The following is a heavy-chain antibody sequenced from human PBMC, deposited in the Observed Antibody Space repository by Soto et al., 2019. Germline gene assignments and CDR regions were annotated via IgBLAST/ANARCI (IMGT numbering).Heavy chain of an antibody. V-gene: IGHV4-30-4*01. Sequence: QVQLQESGPGLVKPSQTLSLTCIVSGVSISSGDDYWSWIRQPPGKGLEWIGYIYSSGSTYSNPSLRSRATISADTSKNQFSLKLTSVTAADTAVYYCARGGGYDYWGQGALVTVSS. D-gene: IGHD3-22*01. CDR1: GVSISSGDDY. CDR2: IYSSGST. CDR3: ARGGGYDY. J-gene: IGHJ4*02.